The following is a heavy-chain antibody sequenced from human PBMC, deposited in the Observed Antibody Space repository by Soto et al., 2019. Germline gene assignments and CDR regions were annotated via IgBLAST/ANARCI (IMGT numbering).Heavy chain of an antibody. CDR1: GGTFSSYT. V-gene: IGHV1-69*04. J-gene: IGHJ4*02. CDR2: IIPILGIA. CDR3: AREEYYYGSGAFFDY. Sequence: SVKVSCKASGGTFSSYTISWVRQAPGQGLEWMGRIIPILGIANYAQKFQGRVMITADKSTSTAYMELSSLRSEDTAVYYCAREEYYYGSGAFFDYWGQGTLVTVSS. D-gene: IGHD3-10*01.